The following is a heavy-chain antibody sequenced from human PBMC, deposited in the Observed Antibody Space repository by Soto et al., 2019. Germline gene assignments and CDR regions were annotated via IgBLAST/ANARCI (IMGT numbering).Heavy chain of an antibody. D-gene: IGHD1-26*01. Sequence: QVQLQESGPGLVKPSETLSLTCTVSGGSISSYYWSWIRQPPGKGLEWIGYIYYSGSTNYNPSLKSRVTISVDTSNIQCSLKLSSVTAADTAVYYCARRWGRTFDYWGQGTLVTVSS. J-gene: IGHJ4*02. CDR2: IYYSGST. CDR1: GGSISSYY. V-gene: IGHV4-59*08. CDR3: ARRWGRTFDY.